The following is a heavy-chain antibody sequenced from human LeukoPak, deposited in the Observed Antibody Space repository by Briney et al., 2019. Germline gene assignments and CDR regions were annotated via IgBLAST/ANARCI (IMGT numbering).Heavy chain of an antibody. J-gene: IGHJ4*02. CDR2: IYTSGST. CDR3: ALSAAGQTFGY. CDR1: GGSISSHY. Sequence: SETLSLTCTVSGGSISSHYWSWIRQPPGKGLEWIGYIYTSGSTSYNPSLKSRVTISVDTSKNQFSLKLSSVTAADTAVYYCALSAAGQTFGYWGQGTLVTVSS. V-gene: IGHV4-4*09. D-gene: IGHD6-19*01.